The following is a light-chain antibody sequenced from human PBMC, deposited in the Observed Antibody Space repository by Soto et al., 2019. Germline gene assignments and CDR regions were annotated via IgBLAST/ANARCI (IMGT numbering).Light chain of an antibody. Sequence: IPMSPSVSYMSASVGGRVPITCRASQSIRSDLDWYQQKPGKAPNLLIYAASSLQSGVPSRFTGSGSGTEFTLTISSVQPEDFATYFCQQCYSSPITFGQGTRLDIK. V-gene: IGKV1-39*01. J-gene: IGKJ5*01. CDR3: QQCYSSPIT. CDR1: QSIRSD. CDR2: AAS.